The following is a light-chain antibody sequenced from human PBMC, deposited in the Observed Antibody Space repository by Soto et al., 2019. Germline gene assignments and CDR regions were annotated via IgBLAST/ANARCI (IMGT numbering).Light chain of an antibody. CDR1: QSVGSSY. V-gene: IGKV3-15*01. CDR2: DTS. J-gene: IGKJ4*01. Sequence: EIVMTQSPATLSVSPGERVTLSCRASQSVGSSYLAWYQHKPGQTPRLLIYDTSTRATGVPTRFSGSRSGAEFTLTINSLQSEDFAVYYCQPYNNWPLTFGGGTKVDIK. CDR3: QPYNNWPLT.